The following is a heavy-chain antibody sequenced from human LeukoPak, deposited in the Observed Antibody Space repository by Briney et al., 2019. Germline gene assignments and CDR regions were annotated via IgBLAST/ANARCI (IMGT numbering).Heavy chain of an antibody. CDR3: ARQSCSSTSCYYDAFDI. D-gene: IGHD2-2*01. Sequence: SETLSLTCTVSGGSISSYYWSWIRQPAGKGLEWIGRVYTSGSTNYNPSLKSRVTMSVDTSKNQFSLKLSSVTAADTAVYYCARQSCSSTSCYYDAFDIWGQGTMVTVSS. J-gene: IGHJ3*02. V-gene: IGHV4-4*07. CDR1: GGSISSYY. CDR2: VYTSGST.